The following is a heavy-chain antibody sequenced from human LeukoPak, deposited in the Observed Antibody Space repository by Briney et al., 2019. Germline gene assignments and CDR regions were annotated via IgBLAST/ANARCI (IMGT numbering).Heavy chain of an antibody. CDR3: ARVRYSSSWYGYYYMDV. CDR2: IKQDGGEK. D-gene: IGHD6-13*01. Sequence: GGSLRLSCAASGFTFSSYWMSWVRQAPGKGLEWVANIKQDGGEKYYVNSVKGRFTISRDNAKNSLYLQMNSLRAEDTAVYYCARVRYSSSWYGYYYMDVWGKGTTVTVSS. V-gene: IGHV3-7*01. CDR1: GFTFSSYW. J-gene: IGHJ6*03.